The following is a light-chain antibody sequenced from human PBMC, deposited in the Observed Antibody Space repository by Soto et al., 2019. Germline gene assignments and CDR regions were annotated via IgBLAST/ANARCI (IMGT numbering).Light chain of an antibody. J-gene: IGLJ2*01. Sequence: QSMLTQPPSASGTPGQRVIISCSGSSSNIGSNTVNWYQQIPGTAPKLLIYSYNQRPSGVPDRFSGSKSDTSASLAISGLQSEDEAEYYCAAWDDILNGVLFGGGTKVTVL. CDR2: SYN. CDR3: AAWDDILNGVL. V-gene: IGLV1-44*01. CDR1: SSNIGSNT.